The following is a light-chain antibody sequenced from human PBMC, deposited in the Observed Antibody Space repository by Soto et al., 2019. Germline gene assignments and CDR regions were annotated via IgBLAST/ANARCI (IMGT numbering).Light chain of an antibody. J-gene: IGKJ1*01. CDR2: GAS. CDR1: QSVSGRY. CDR3: QQYGISPRT. Sequence: EIVLTQSPRTLSLSPGGRAPVSCRASQSVSGRYLAWYQQKPGQAPRLIIYGASSRATGIPDRFSGSGSGTDFTLTISRLEPEDFAVYYCQQYGISPRTFGQGTKVDIK. V-gene: IGKV3-20*01.